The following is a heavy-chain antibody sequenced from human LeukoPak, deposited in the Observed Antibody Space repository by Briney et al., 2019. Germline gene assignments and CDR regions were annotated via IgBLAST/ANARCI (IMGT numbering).Heavy chain of an antibody. CDR3: ARGKTYYYDSSGASIDY. CDR1: GYTFTSYY. V-gene: IGHV1-46*01. J-gene: IGHJ4*02. Sequence: ASVKVSCKASGYTFTSYYMHWVRQAPGQGLEWMGIINPSGGSTSYAQKFQGRVTMTRDMSTSTVYMELSSLRSEDTAVYYCARGKTYYYDSSGASIDYWGQGTLVTVSS. CDR2: INPSGGST. D-gene: IGHD3-22*01.